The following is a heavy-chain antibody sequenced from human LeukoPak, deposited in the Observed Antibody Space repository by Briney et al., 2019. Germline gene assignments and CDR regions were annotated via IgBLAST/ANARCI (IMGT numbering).Heavy chain of an antibody. Sequence: QAGGSLRLSCAASGFTFSSYAMHWVRQAPGKGLEWVAVISYDGSNKYYADSVKGRFTISRDNSKNTLYLQMNSLRAEDTAVYYCARSKTFLTGYYDQFGYWGQGTLVTVSS. V-gene: IGHV3-30-3*01. D-gene: IGHD3-9*01. CDR2: ISYDGSNK. CDR1: GFTFSSYA. CDR3: ARSKTFLTGYYDQFGY. J-gene: IGHJ4*02.